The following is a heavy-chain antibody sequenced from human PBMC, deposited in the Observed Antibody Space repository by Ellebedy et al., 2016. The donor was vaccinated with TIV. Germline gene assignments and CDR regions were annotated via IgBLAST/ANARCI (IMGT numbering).Heavy chain of an antibody. Sequence: GESLKISCQVSGHTFTDHWIGWVRQMPGKGLEWMGYIYPGDSDTRYSPSFQGQVTISVDKSISTAYLQWSSLKASDTAIYYCARGDRGSGWYWDKWGQGTLVTVSS. D-gene: IGHD6-19*01. CDR3: ARGDRGSGWYWDK. J-gene: IGHJ4*02. CDR2: IYPGDSDT. CDR1: GHTFTDHW. V-gene: IGHV5-51*01.